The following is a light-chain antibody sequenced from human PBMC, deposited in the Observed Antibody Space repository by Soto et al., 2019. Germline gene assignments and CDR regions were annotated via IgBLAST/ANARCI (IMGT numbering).Light chain of an antibody. CDR3: GSWDSSLSAYV. CDR2: DDN. V-gene: IGLV1-51*01. J-gene: IGLJ1*01. Sequence: QSVLTRPPSVSAAPGQKVTICCSGRSSNIGGNSVSWYQQLPGTAPKLLIYDDNKRPSGIPDRFSGSKSGTSATLGITGFQTGDEADYYCGSWDSSLSAYVFGTGTKVTVL. CDR1: SSNIGGNS.